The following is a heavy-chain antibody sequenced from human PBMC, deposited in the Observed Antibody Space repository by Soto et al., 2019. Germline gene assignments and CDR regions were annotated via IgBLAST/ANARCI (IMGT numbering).Heavy chain of an antibody. Sequence: GGSLRLPCAASGFTFSSYGMNWVRQAPGKGLEWVSYISSSSSTIYYADSVKGRFTISRDNAKNSLYLQMNSLRAEDTAVYYCARHPERIAQIGWFDPWGQGTLVTVSS. CDR3: ARHPERIAQIGWFDP. D-gene: IGHD6-13*01. J-gene: IGHJ5*02. CDR1: GFTFSSYG. CDR2: ISSSSSTI. V-gene: IGHV3-48*01.